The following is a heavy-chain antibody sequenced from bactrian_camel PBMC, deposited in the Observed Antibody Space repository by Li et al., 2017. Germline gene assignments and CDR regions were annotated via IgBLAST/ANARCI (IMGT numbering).Heavy chain of an antibody. CDR1: GYTYSPYSSYS. D-gene: IGHD4*01. CDR3: AAKIRVSLSDCALVHIRPNY. CDR2: IDSDGTT. Sequence: VQLVESGGGSVQAGGSLRLSCLASGYTYSPYSSYSWGWFRQAPGKEREGVAVIDSDGTTSYADSVKGRFTISKDNAKTTLYLQMNSLKPEDTAMYYCAAKIRVSLSDCALVHIRPNYRGQGTQVTVS. J-gene: IGHJ4*01. V-gene: IGHV3S53*01.